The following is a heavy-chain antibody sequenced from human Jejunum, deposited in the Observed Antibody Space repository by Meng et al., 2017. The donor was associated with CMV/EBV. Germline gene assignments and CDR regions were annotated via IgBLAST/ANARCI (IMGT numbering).Heavy chain of an antibody. CDR3: AGGPNLYYFDY. CDR1: GGSISSDNFY. J-gene: IGHJ4*02. CDR2: IYYTGST. D-gene: IGHD1-1*01. Sequence: CTVSGGSISSDNFYWTFIRQHPGAGLEWVGNIYYTGSTYYNPSLKSRLTISVDASNNQFSLRLTSVTAADTAVYYCAGGPNLYYFDYWGQGALVTVSS. V-gene: IGHV4-31*03.